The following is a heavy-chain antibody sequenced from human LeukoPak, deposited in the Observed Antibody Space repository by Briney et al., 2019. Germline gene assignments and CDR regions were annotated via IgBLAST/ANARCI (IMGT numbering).Heavy chain of an antibody. Sequence: PSETLPLTCAVSGYSISSGYYWGWIRQPPGKGLEWIGSIYHSGSTYYNPSLKSRVTISVDTSKNQFSLKLSSVTAADTAVYYCARGGYDILTGPMDWFDPWGQGTLVTVSS. J-gene: IGHJ5*02. CDR1: GYSISSGYY. CDR3: ARGGYDILTGPMDWFDP. D-gene: IGHD3-9*01. CDR2: IYHSGST. V-gene: IGHV4-38-2*01.